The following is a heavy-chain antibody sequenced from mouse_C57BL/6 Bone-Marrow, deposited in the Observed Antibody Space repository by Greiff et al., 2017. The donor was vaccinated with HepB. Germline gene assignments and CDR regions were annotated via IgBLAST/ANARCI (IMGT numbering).Heavy chain of an antibody. CDR1: GFSFNTYA. CDR3: VRDYGTPYWYFDV. Sequence: EVQLQESGGGLVQPKGSLKLSCAASGFSFNTYAMNWVRQAPGKGLEWVARIRSKSNNYATYYADSVKDRFTISRDDSESMLYLQMNNLKTEDTAMYYCVRDYGTPYWYFDVWGTGTTVTVSS. V-gene: IGHV10-1*01. CDR2: IRSKSNNYAT. J-gene: IGHJ1*03. D-gene: IGHD1-1*01.